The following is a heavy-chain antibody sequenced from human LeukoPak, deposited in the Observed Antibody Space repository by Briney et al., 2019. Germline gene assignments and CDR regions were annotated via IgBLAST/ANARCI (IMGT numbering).Heavy chain of an antibody. J-gene: IGHJ4*02. D-gene: IGHD3-10*01. Sequence: SETLSLTCAVYGGSFSGYYWSWIRQPPGKGLEWIGEINHSGSTNYNPSLKSRVTISVDTSKNQYSLKLSSVTAADTAVYYCAREGPIYYGSGSSYFDYWGQGTLVTVSS. CDR2: INHSGST. CDR3: AREGPIYYGSGSSYFDY. V-gene: IGHV4-34*01. CDR1: GGSFSGYY.